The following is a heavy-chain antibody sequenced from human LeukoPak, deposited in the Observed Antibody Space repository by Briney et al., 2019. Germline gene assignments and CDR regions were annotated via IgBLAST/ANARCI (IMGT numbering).Heavy chain of an antibody. Sequence: GESLKISCKGSGYSFTDYWIGWVRQRPGKGLEWMGIIYPGDSDVRYNPSFQGQVTISADKSITTAHLQWSSLKASDTAMYYCARQGYNYGRAFDVWGQGTMVTVSS. V-gene: IGHV5-51*01. CDR3: ARQGYNYGRAFDV. CDR1: GYSFTDYW. D-gene: IGHD5-18*01. J-gene: IGHJ3*01. CDR2: IYPGDSDV.